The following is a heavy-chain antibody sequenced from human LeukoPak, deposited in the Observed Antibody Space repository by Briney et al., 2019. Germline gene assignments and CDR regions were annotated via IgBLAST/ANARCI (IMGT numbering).Heavy chain of an antibody. J-gene: IGHJ4*02. CDR1: GGSFRGYY. CDR3: ARVSGKRLHY. Sequence: SETLSLTCAVYGGSFRGYYWSWIRQPPGKGLEWIGEINHSGSTNYNPSLKSRVTISVDTSKNQFSLKLSSVTAADTAVYYCARVSGKRLHYWGQGTLVTVSS. CDR2: INHSGST. D-gene: IGHD3-10*01. V-gene: IGHV4-34*01.